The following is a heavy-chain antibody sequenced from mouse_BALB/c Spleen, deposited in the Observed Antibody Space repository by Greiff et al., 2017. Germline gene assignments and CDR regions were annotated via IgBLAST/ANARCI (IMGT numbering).Heavy chain of an antibody. CDR1: GFTFSDYY. V-gene: IGHV5-4*02. CDR3: ADGSSYGFAY. CDR2: ISDGGSYT. Sequence: EVKLMESGGGLVKPGGSLKLSCAASGFTFSDYYMYWVRQTPEKRLEWVATISDGGSYTYYPDSVKGRFTISRDNAKNNLYLQMSSLKSEDTAMYYCADGSSYGFAYWGQGTLVTVSA. D-gene: IGHD1-1*01. J-gene: IGHJ3*01.